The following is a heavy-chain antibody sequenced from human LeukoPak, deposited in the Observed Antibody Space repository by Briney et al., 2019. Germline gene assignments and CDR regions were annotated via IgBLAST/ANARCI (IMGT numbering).Heavy chain of an antibody. CDR1: GGSFSGYY. CDR2: INHSGST. D-gene: IGHD5-24*01. CDR3: AREDGWFDP. V-gene: IGHV4-34*01. Sequence: PSETLSLTCAVYGGSFSGYYWSWIRQPPGKGLEWIGEINHSGSTNYNPSLKSRVTISVDTSKNQFSLKLSSVTAADTAVYYCAREDGWFDPWGQGTLVTVSS. J-gene: IGHJ5*02.